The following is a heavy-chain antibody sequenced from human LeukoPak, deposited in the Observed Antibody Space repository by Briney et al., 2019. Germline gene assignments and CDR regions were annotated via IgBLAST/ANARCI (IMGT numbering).Heavy chain of an antibody. J-gene: IGHJ5*02. CDR1: GFTFSDYY. CDR2: ISYSGST. CDR3: ARDSVFATRWFDP. D-gene: IGHD2-15*01. V-gene: IGHV4-59*01. Sequence: KPGGSLRLSCATSGFTFSDYYMGWIRQPPGKGLGWIGYISYSGSTTYNPSLQSPVTISIGTSKNHFSLKLRSVTPADTAVYFCARDSVFATRWFDPWGQGTLVTVSS.